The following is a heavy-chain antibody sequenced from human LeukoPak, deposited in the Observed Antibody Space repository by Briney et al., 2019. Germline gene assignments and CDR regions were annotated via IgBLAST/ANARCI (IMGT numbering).Heavy chain of an antibody. CDR2: ISGSGGST. V-gene: IGHV3-23*01. CDR1: GFTFSSYA. CDR3: ARDAPNDAEAFLDY. J-gene: IGHJ4*02. Sequence: PGGSLRLSCAASGFTFSSYAMSWVRQAPGKGLEWVSAISGSGGSTYNADSVKGRFTIFRDNSKNTVYLQMNSLRVEDTAVYYCARDAPNDAEAFLDYWGQGTLVSVSS. D-gene: IGHD2-8*01.